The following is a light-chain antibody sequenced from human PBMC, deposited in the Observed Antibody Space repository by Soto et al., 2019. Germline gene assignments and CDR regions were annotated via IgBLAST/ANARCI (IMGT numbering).Light chain of an antibody. CDR3: CSYAGSYTYV. V-gene: IGLV2-11*01. J-gene: IGLJ1*01. Sequence: QSALTQPRSVSGSPGQSVTISCTGTSSDVGGYNYVSWYQQHPGKAPKLMIYDVSKRPSGVPDRFSGYKSGNTASLTISGLPAEDEADYYCCSYAGSYTYVFGTGTKLTVL. CDR2: DVS. CDR1: SSDVGGYNY.